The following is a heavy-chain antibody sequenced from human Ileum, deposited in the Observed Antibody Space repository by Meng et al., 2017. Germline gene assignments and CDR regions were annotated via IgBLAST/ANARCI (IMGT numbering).Heavy chain of an antibody. CDR3: AREPRRFDH. CDR2: INTNTGDP. J-gene: IGHJ4*02. CDR1: GYTFTNYG. Sequence: VHLVQSGSELKNPGASVKVSCKGSGYTFTNYGMNWVRQAPGQGLEWMGWINTNTGDPTYAQAFTGRFVFSLDTSVNTAYLQISSLKAEDTAIYYCAREPRRFDHWGQGTLVTVSS. V-gene: IGHV7-4-1*02.